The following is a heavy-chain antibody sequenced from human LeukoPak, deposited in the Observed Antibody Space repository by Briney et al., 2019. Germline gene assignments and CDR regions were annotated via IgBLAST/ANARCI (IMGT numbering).Heavy chain of an antibody. CDR2: INHSGST. D-gene: IGHD3-10*01. Sequence: SEALPLTCAVYGGSFSGYYWSWIRQPPGKGLEWIGEINHSGSTNYNPSLKSRVTISVDTSKNQFSLKLSSVTAADTAVYYCATTNVLLWFGELSKTAYFDYWGQGTLVTVSS. CDR3: ATTNVLLWFGELSKTAYFDY. CDR1: GGSFSGYY. J-gene: IGHJ4*02. V-gene: IGHV4-34*01.